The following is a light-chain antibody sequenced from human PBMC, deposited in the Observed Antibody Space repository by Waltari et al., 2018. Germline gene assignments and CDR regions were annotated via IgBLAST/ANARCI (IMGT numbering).Light chain of an antibody. CDR3: GTWDNSLSGGV. CDR2: END. J-gene: IGLJ3*02. V-gene: IGLV1-51*02. CDR1: NSNFGTYF. Sequence: QSVFTQPPSVSAAPGPKVTISCPVGNSNFGTYFVSCYQQPPGTAPNPLTYENDKRPSGIPDRFSGSKSGTSASLAITGLQSGDEANYYCGTWDNSLSGGVFGGGTWLTVL.